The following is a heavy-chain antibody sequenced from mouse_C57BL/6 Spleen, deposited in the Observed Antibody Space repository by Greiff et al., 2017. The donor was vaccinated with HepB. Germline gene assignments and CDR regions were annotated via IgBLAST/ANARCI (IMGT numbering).Heavy chain of an antibody. J-gene: IGHJ1*03. CDR1: GYNFNSYW. D-gene: IGHD1-1*01. Sequence: QVQLQQPGTELVKPGASVKLSCTASGYNFNSYWMHWVKQRPGQGLEWIGNINPSNGGTNYNEKFKGKATLTVDKSSSTAYMQLGSLTSEDSAVYYCAISPITWYFDVWGTGTTVTVSS. CDR3: AISPITWYFDV. V-gene: IGHV1-53*01. CDR2: INPSNGGT.